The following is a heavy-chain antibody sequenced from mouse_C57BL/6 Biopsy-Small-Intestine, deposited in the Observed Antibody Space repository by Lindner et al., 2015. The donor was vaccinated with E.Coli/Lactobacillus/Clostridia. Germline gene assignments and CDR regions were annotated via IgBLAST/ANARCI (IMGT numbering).Heavy chain of an antibody. Sequence: VQLQESGPELVKPGASVKISCKASGYAFSSSWMNWVKQRPGKGLEWIGRIYPGDGDTNYNGKFKGKVTLTADKSSSTAYMQLSSLTSEDSAVYFCARIYGDWRGGFDYWGQGTTLTVSS. CDR2: IYPGDGDT. CDR1: GYAFSSSW. CDR3: ARIYGDWRGGFDY. V-gene: IGHV1-82*01. J-gene: IGHJ2*01. D-gene: IGHD2-13*01.